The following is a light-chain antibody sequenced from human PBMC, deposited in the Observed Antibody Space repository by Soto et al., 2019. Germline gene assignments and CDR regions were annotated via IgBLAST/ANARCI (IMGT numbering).Light chain of an antibody. Sequence: QSVLTQPASVSASPGQSISISCTGTSNDVGAFDYVSWYQQHPGKAPKLIIFEVFNRPSGVSTRFSGSKSGSTASLTISGLQAEDEADYFCSSYTTNNGHVFGGGTKLTV. CDR1: SNDVGAFDY. CDR3: SSYTTNNGHV. V-gene: IGLV2-14*01. J-gene: IGLJ2*01. CDR2: EVF.